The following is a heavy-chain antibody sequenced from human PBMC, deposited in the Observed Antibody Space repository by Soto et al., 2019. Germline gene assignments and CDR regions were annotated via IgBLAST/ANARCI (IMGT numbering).Heavy chain of an antibody. D-gene: IGHD3-10*01. Sequence: SGPTLVNPTQTLTLTCTFSGFSFSTSGVGVGWIRQPPGKALEWLVLIYWNDDKRYSPSLKSRLTITKDTSKNQVVLTMTNMDPVDTATYYCVSGSFPNWFDPWGQGTLVTVSS. J-gene: IGHJ5*02. V-gene: IGHV2-5*01. CDR1: GFSFSTSGVG. CDR3: VSGSFPNWFDP. CDR2: IYWNDDK.